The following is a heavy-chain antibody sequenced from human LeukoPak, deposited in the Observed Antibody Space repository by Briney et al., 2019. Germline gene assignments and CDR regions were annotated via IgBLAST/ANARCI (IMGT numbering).Heavy chain of an antibody. Sequence: GGSLRLSCAASGFTFSSYWMSWVRQAPGKGLEWVANIKQDGSEKYYVDSVKGRFTISRDNAKNSLYLQMNSLRAEDTAVYYCARDGGFYGDDTIGYWGQGTLVTVSS. V-gene: IGHV3-7*01. CDR2: IKQDGSEK. CDR3: ARDGGFYGDDTIGY. D-gene: IGHD4-17*01. CDR1: GFTFSSYW. J-gene: IGHJ4*02.